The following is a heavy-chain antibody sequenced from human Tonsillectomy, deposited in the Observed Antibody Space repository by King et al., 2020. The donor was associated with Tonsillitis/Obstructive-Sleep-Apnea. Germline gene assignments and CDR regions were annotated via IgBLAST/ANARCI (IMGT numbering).Heavy chain of an antibody. CDR2: INPGNGGT. D-gene: IGHD3-3*01. Sequence: VQLVQSGAEVKKPGASVKVSCKTSGYTFSGYYIHWVRRAPGQGLEWMGRINPGNGGTNYAQKFHSRITMTRDTSISTAYMELSSLRSDDTAVYYCARVTEVLRFLEWFSDDGFDIWGQGTMVTVSS. J-gene: IGHJ3*02. CDR3: ARVTEVLRFLEWFSDDGFDI. V-gene: IGHV1-2*06. CDR1: GYTFSGYY.